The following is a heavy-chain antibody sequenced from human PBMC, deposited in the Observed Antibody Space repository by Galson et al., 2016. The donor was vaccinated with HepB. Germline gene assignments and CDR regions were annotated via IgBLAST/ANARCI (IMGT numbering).Heavy chain of an antibody. V-gene: IGHV3-23*01. J-gene: IGHJ4*02. Sequence: SLRLSCAASGFTFSTYAMTWVRQAPGKGLDWVSAISGSGDSPSYSDSVKGRFTTSRDNSKNTLYLQMNSLRAEDTAIYYCAKDLMPAYDILPAYYIPDSFDSWGQGTLVTVSS. CDR2: ISGSGDSP. D-gene: IGHD3-9*01. CDR1: GFTFSTYA. CDR3: AKDLMPAYDILPAYYIPDSFDS.